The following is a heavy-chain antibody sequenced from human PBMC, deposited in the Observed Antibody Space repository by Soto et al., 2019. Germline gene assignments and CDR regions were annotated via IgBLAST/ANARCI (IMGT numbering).Heavy chain of an antibody. V-gene: IGHV5-51*01. CDR2: IYPGDSDT. CDR1: GYNFTSYW. J-gene: IGHJ5*02. CDR3: ARHRARNWFDP. Sequence: GQSQQISCKGSGYNFTSYWIGWVRQRPGKGLEWMGIIYPGDSDTRYNPSLKSRVTISVDTSKNQFSLKLSSVTAADTAVFYCARHRARNWFDPWGQGTLVTVSS.